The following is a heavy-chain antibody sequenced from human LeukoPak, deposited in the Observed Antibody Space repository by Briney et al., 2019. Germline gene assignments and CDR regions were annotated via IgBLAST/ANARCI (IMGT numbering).Heavy chain of an antibody. CDR3: ARAPSEIGGYYPEYIRH. D-gene: IGHD3-22*01. CDR2: IKSDGST. CDR1: GFTFSTYL. V-gene: IGHV3-74*01. J-gene: IGHJ1*01. Sequence: GGSLRLSCAASGFTFSTYLMHWVRQAPGKGLVWVSRIKSDGSTNYADSVKGRFTISRDNAKNTVSLQMNSLRPEDTGVYYCARAPSEIGGYYPEYIRHWGQGTLVTVSS.